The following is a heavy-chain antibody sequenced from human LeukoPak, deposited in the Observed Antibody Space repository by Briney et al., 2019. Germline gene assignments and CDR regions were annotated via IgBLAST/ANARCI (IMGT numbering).Heavy chain of an antibody. CDR2: ISWDGGST. J-gene: IGHJ4*02. CDR3: AKSGGYDFWSGYD. D-gene: IGHD3-3*01. CDR1: GFTFDDYT. V-gene: IGHV3-43*01. Sequence: PGGSLRLSCAASGFTFDDYTMHWVRQAPGKGLEWVSLISWDGGSTYYADSVKGRFTISRDNSKNSLYLQMNSLRTEDTALYYCAKSGGYDFWSGYDWGQGTLVTVSS.